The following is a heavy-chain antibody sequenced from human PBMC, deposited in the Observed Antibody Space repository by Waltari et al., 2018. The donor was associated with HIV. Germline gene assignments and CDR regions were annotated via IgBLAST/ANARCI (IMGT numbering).Heavy chain of an antibody. D-gene: IGHD4-17*01. Sequence: EVQLVESGGGLVQPGGSLRLSCAASGFTFSRSWMPWVRQAPGKGLVWVARINSDGSNTDYADSVSGRITISRDNAKNTLYLEMNSLRAEDTAVYYCARGLSLGDRYRIDYFHYWGQGALVTVSS. CDR2: INSDGSNT. V-gene: IGHV3-74*01. J-gene: IGHJ4*02. CDR1: GFTFSRSW. CDR3: ARGLSLGDRYRIDYFHY.